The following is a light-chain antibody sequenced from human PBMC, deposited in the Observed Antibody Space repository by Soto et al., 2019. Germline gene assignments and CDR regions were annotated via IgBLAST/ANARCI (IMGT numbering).Light chain of an antibody. CDR1: SGHSTYA. Sequence: QLVLTQSPSASASLGASVKLTCTLTSGHSTYAIAWHQQQPEKGPRFLMKVNSDGTHTKGDGIPDRFSGSSSGAERYLTISSLQSEDESDYYCQTWATGIAFGGGTKLTVL. V-gene: IGLV4-69*01. CDR3: QTWATGIA. J-gene: IGLJ2*01. CDR2: VNSDGTH.